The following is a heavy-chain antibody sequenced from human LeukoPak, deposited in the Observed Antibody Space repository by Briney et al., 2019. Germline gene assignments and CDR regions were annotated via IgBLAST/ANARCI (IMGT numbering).Heavy chain of an antibody. CDR3: AGSSYIGLDF. CDR2: INHSGST. Sequence: SETLSLTCAVYGGSFSGYYWSWIRQPPGKGLEWIGEINHSGSTNYNPSLKSRVTISVDTSKNQFSLRLSSVTSADTAVYYCAGSSYIGLDFWGQGTLVTVSS. CDR1: GGSFSGYY. J-gene: IGHJ4*02. D-gene: IGHD3-22*01. V-gene: IGHV4-34*01.